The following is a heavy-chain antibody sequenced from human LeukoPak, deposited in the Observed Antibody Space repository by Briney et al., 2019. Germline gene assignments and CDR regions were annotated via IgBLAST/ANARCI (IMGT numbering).Heavy chain of an antibody. CDR3: ERVVCITISCHSGAFDI. V-gene: IGHV4-34*01. CDR1: GVSFSEYY. J-gene: IGHJ3*02. D-gene: IGHD2-2*01. Sequence: TSETLSLTRAVYGVSFSEYYWSWVRQPPGKGLEWIGEIEHSGSTNYNPSLKSRVTISVATSKNQFSLKLSSVTDTDTSVYYCERVVCITISCHSGAFDIWGQGTLVTVSS. CDR2: IEHSGST.